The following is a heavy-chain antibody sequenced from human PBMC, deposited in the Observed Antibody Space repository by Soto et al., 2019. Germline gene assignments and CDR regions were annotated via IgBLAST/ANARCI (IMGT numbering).Heavy chain of an antibody. Sequence: GGSLRLSCAASGFTFSSYAMHWVRQAPGKGLEWVAVISYDGRNKYYADSVKGRFTISRDNSKNTLYLQMNSLRAEDTAVYYCARLYCSGGSCYGSDYFDYWGQGTLVTVSS. V-gene: IGHV3-30*04. D-gene: IGHD2-15*01. J-gene: IGHJ4*02. CDR2: ISYDGRNK. CDR3: ARLYCSGGSCYGSDYFDY. CDR1: GFTFSSYA.